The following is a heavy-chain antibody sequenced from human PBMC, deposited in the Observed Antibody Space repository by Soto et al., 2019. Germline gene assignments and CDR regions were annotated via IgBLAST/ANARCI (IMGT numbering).Heavy chain of an antibody. CDR2: IYYSGST. J-gene: IGHJ6*02. CDR3: ARWGSVTMVRGVNRYYYYGMDV. Sequence: TLSLTCTVSGCSISSGAYYWSWIRQHPGKGLEWIGYIYYSGSTYYNPSLKGRVTISVDTSKNQFSLKLSSVTAADTAVYYCARWGSVTMVRGVNRYYYYGMDVWGQGTTVTVSS. V-gene: IGHV4-31*03. CDR1: GCSISSGAYY. D-gene: IGHD3-10*01.